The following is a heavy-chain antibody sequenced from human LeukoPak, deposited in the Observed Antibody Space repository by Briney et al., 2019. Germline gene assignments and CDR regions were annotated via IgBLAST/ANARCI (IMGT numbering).Heavy chain of an antibody. D-gene: IGHD6-13*01. Sequence: SETLSLTCTVSGGSISSSSYYWGWIRQPPGKGLEWIGSIYYSGSTYYNPSLKSRVTISVDTYKNQFSLKLSSVTAADTAVYYCARRYSSSWRCFDPWGQGTLVTVSS. CDR3: ARRYSSSWRCFDP. J-gene: IGHJ5*02. CDR1: GGSISSSSYY. CDR2: IYYSGST. V-gene: IGHV4-39*01.